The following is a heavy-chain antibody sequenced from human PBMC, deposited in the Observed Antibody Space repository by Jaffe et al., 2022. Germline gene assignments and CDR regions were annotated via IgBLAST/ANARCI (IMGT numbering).Heavy chain of an antibody. CDR3: VRDPTSRDGYSYNTYHKFDY. V-gene: IGHV4-38-2*02. J-gene: IGHJ4*02. Sequence: QVQLQESGPGLVKPSETLSLTCGVSGYSISSGYYWGWIRQPPGKGLEWIGSIYHSGSTYSNPSLKSRVTISVDTSKNQFSLKLSSVTAADTAVYYCVRDPTSRDGYSYNTYHKFDYWGQGTLVTVSS. D-gene: IGHD4-4*01. CDR2: IYHSGST. CDR1: GYSISSGYY.